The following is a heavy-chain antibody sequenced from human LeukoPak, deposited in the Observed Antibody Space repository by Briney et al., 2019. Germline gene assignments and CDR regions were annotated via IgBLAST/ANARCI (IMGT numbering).Heavy chain of an antibody. CDR3: ARTRYLHYYYYNMDV. CDR2: IYYSGST. V-gene: IGHV4-59*01. D-gene: IGHD1-1*01. CDR1: GGSISSYY. Sequence: SETLSLTCTVSGGSISSYYWSWIRQPPGKGLEWIGYIYYSGSTNYNPSLKSRVTISVDTSKNQFSLKLSSETAADTAVYYCARTRYLHYYYYNMDVWGKGTTVTVSS. J-gene: IGHJ6*03.